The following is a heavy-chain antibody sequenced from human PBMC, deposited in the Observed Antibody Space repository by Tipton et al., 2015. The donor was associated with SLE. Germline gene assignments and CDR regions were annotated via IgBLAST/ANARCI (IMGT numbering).Heavy chain of an antibody. V-gene: IGHV5-51*01. D-gene: IGHD4-17*01. CDR2: IYPGDSDT. Sequence: VQLVQSGAEVKKPGESLKISCKGSGYSFTNYWIGWVRQMPGKGLEWMGIIYPGDSDTRYSPSFQGQVTISADKSISTAYLQWSSLKASDTAMYYGARPQPDSLGTVKGAFDIWGQGTMVTVSS. CDR1: GYSFTNYW. CDR3: ARPQPDSLGTVKGAFDI. J-gene: IGHJ3*02.